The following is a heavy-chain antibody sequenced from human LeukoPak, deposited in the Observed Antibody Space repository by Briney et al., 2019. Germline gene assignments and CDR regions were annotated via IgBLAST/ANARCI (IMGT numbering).Heavy chain of an antibody. CDR3: AKGFSRSWYNPYYFDY. Sequence: GGSLRLSCAASGFTFSSYAMSWVGQAPGKGLEWVSAISGSGGSTYYADSVKGRFTISRDNSKNTLYLQMNSLRAEDTAVYYCAKGFSRSWYNPYYFDYWGQGTLVTVSS. V-gene: IGHV3-23*01. D-gene: IGHD6-13*01. CDR2: ISGSGGST. J-gene: IGHJ4*02. CDR1: GFTFSSYA.